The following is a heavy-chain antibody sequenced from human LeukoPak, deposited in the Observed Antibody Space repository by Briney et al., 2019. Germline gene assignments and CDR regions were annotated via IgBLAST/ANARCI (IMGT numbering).Heavy chain of an antibody. D-gene: IGHD1-20*01. Sequence: SETLSLTCAVYGGSFSGYYWSWIRQPPGKGLEWIGEISHSGSTNYNPSLKSRVTISVDTSKNQFSLKLSSVTAADTAVYYCARIYNWSDEYYFDYWGQGTLVTVSS. CDR3: ARIYNWSDEYYFDY. J-gene: IGHJ4*02. CDR1: GGSFSGYY. CDR2: ISHSGST. V-gene: IGHV4-34*01.